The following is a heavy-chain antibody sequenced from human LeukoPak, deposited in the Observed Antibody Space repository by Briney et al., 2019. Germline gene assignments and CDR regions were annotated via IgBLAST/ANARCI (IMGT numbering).Heavy chain of an antibody. CDR2: ISHDGTVR. D-gene: IGHD3-3*01. J-gene: IGHJ3*01. Sequence: GGSPRLSCVASTIGFRGYAMHWVRRAPGKGLEWVGSISHDGTVRYANSARGLFIISTDASKSTLFLQMNSLRVEDTAMYYCTRVGLGVILGDAFDPWGQGTMATVSS. CDR1: TIGFRGYA. V-gene: IGHV3-30*04. CDR3: TRVGLGVILGDAFDP.